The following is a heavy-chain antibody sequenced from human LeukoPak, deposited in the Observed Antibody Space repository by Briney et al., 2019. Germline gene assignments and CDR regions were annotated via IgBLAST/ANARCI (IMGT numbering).Heavy chain of an antibody. CDR2: INHSGST. Sequence: KSLETLSLTCAVYGGSFSGYYWSWIRQPPGKGLEWIGEINHSGSTNYNPSLKSRVTISVDTSKNQFSLKLSSVTAADTAVYYCARGRRTGGLLYDYWGQGTLVTVSS. J-gene: IGHJ4*02. CDR1: GGSFSGYY. V-gene: IGHV4-34*01. CDR3: ARGRRTGGLLYDY. D-gene: IGHD2-8*02.